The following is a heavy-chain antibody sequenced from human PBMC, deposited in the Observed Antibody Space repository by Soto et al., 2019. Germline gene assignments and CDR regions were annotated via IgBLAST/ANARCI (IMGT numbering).Heavy chain of an antibody. V-gene: IGHV3-33*01. CDR3: ARIQLDTIMALDY. CDR1: GFTFNTYG. Sequence: QVQLVESGGGVVQPGRSLRLSCAASGFTFNTYGFHWVRQAPGTGLEWVAVVWSDGNNKYYADSVKGRFTISRDSSKNTLYLQMNSLRVEDTAVYYCARIQLDTIMALDYWVQGTPVTVSS. D-gene: IGHD1-1*01. CDR2: VWSDGNNK. J-gene: IGHJ4*02.